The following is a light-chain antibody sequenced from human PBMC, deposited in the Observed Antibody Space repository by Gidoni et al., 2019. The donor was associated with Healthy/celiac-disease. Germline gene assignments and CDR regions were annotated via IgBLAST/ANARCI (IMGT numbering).Light chain of an antibody. CDR2: SAS. J-gene: IGKJ1*01. Sequence: DIQLTQSPSSLSASVGDRVTITCRASQSITISLNWYQQRPGKAPKLLIYSASTLQSGVPSRFSGSGSGTDFTLTISSLQPEDFATYYCEQSDSTPRTFGQGTKVEIK. CDR3: EQSDSTPRT. V-gene: IGKV1-39*01. CDR1: QSITIS.